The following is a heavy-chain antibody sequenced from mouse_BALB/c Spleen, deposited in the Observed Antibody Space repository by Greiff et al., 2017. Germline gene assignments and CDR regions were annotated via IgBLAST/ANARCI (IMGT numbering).Heavy chain of an antibody. J-gene: IGHJ4*01. CDR1: GYTFTSYW. V-gene: IGHV1-87*01. CDR2: IYPGDGDT. Sequence: LQESGAELARPGASVKLSCKASGYTFTSYWMQWVKQRPGQGLEWIGAIYPGDGDTRYTQKFKGKATLAADKSSSTAYMQLSSLASEDSAVYYCARNGHMDYWGQGTSVTVSS. CDR3: ARNGHMDY.